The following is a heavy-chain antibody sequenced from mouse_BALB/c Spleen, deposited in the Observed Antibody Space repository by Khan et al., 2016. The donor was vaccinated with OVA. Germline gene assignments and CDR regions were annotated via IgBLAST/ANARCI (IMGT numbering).Heavy chain of an antibody. CDR3: ANWDWYFDV. J-gene: IGHJ1*01. CDR2: IDPANGNT. V-gene: IGHV14-3*02. Sequence: VQLQQSGAELVKPGASVKLSCTASGFNIKDTYMHWVKQRPEQGLEWIGRIDPANGNTKYDPKFQGKATITADTSSNTAYLQLSSLTSEDTAVYYCANWDWYFDVWGAGTTVTFSS. D-gene: IGHD4-1*01. CDR1: GFNIKDTY.